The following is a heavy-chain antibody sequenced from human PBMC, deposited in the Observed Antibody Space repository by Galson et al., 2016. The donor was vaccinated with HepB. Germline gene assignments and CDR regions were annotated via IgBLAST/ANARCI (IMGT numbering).Heavy chain of an antibody. V-gene: IGHV4-31*02. D-gene: IGHD3-10*01. Sequence: LRLSCAASGFTFSSYSMNWVRQHPGKGLEWIGYISHSGSTYYNPSLKSRVTISVDTSKNQFSLKLSSVTAADTAVYFCARDRSSGSGSFGYWGQGTLVTVSS. CDR2: ISHSGST. CDR3: ARDRSSGSGSFGY. CDR1: GFTFSSYS. J-gene: IGHJ4*02.